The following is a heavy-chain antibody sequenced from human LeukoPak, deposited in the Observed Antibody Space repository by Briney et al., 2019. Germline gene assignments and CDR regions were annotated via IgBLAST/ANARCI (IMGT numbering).Heavy chain of an antibody. CDR3: ASKGAVAATERDY. V-gene: IGHV3-21*01. CDR1: GFTFSSYS. CDR2: ISSDSSYI. J-gene: IGHJ4*01. Sequence: GGSLRLSCVASGFTFSSYSMNWVRQAPGKGLEWVSSISSDSSYIYYADSMKGRFTMSRDNAKKSLYLQMNSLRAEDTAVYYCASKGAVAATERDYWGQGTLVTVSS. D-gene: IGHD6-13*01.